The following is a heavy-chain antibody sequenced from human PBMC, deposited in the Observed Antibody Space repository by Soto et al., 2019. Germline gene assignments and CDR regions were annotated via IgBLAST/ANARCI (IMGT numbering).Heavy chain of an antibody. CDR3: AKRLRTNGYDY. J-gene: IGHJ4*02. D-gene: IGHD5-18*01. V-gene: IGHV3-23*01. CDR1: GFTFGSYV. CDR2: ISGSGAST. Sequence: SLRLSCAASGFTFGSYVMSWVRQAPGKGLEWVSAISGSGASTYYADAVRGRFSISRDNSKNTLFLQMHSLRVEDTAVYYCAKRLRTNGYDYWGQGTQVTVSS.